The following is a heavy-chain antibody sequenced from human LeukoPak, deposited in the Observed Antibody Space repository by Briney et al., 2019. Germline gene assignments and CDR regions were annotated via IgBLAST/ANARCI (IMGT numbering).Heavy chain of an antibody. CDR1: GGSISSGSYY. D-gene: IGHD5-18*01. V-gene: IGHV4-61*02. CDR3: AREGDKGGYNY. CDR2: IYTSGST. J-gene: IGHJ4*02. Sequence: PSQTLSLTCTVSGGSISSGSYYWSWIRQPAGKGLEWIGRIYTSGSTNYNPSLKTRVTVSVDTSKSQFSLKLSSVTAADTAMYYCAREGDKGGYNYWGQGTLVTVSS.